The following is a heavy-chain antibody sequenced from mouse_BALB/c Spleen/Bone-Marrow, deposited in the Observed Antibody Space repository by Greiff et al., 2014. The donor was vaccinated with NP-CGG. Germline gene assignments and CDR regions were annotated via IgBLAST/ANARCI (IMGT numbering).Heavy chain of an antibody. Sequence: VQLVESGPELVEPGASVKISCTGSGYAFSSSWMNWVKQRPGQGLEWIGRIYPGDGGTNSNGRFKGKATLTADRSSNTAYMQRSSLTAVDSAVYFGARSAYYGSSYGAMDYWGQGTSVTVSS. CDR1: GYAFSSSW. CDR2: IYPGDGGT. V-gene: IGHV1-82*01. D-gene: IGHD1-1*01. CDR3: ARSAYYGSSYGAMDY. J-gene: IGHJ4*01.